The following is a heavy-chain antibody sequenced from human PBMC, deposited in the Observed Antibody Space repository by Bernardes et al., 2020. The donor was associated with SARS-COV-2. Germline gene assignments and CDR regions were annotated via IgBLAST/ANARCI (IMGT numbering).Heavy chain of an antibody. Sequence: ASVKDSCKASGYTFTNYYIHWVRHAPGQGLEWMGFTNPNRGNTIYAQNFQGRVTMTRDTSTSTVYMELSSLRSEDTALYYCARIEGGTATITDWGQGTLVTVSS. CDR2: TNPNRGNT. D-gene: IGHD5-12*01. CDR3: ARIEGGTATITD. V-gene: IGHV1-46*01. J-gene: IGHJ4*02. CDR1: GYTFTNYY.